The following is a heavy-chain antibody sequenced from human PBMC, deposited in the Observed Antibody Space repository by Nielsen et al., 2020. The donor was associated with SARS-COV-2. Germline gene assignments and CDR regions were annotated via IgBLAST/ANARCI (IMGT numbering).Heavy chain of an antibody. D-gene: IGHD2-2*01. CDR2: ISSSSSYV. CDR3: AGYQLLDNWFDP. V-gene: IGHV3-21*04. J-gene: IGHJ5*01. CDR1: GFTFSSYS. Sequence: GESLKISCAASGFTFSSYSMNWVRQAPGKGLEWVSSISSSSSYVYYADSVKGRFTISRDNAKNSLYLQINSLRAEDTALYYCAGYQLLDNWFDPWDQGTTVTVSS.